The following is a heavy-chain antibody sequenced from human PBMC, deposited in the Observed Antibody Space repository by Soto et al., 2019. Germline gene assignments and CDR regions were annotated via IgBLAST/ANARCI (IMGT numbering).Heavy chain of an antibody. CDR1: GFTFSSYD. CDR2: ISTASDI. J-gene: IGHJ6*02. Sequence: PGGSLRLSCAASGFTFSSYDMHWVRQATGKGLEWVTAISTASDIYYADSVKGRFTISRDNAKNSLYLQMNSLRAEDTVVYYCARDGGKILEWLPDPYYYGMDVWGQGTTVTVSS. CDR3: ARDGGKILEWLPDPYYYGMDV. D-gene: IGHD3-3*01. V-gene: IGHV3-13*01.